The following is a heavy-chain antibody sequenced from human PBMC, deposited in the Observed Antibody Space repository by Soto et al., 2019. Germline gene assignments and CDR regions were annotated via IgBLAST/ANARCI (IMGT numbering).Heavy chain of an antibody. V-gene: IGHV1-18*01. CDR1: GYTFTSYG. Sequence: GASVKVSCKASGYTFTSYGINWVRQAPGQGLEWMGWISGYNGNTKYAQKFQGRVTMTTDTSTSTAYMELRSLRSDDTALYYCARDGIAARPTPDYWGQGTLVTVSS. D-gene: IGHD6-6*01. CDR3: ARDGIAARPTPDY. J-gene: IGHJ4*02. CDR2: ISGYNGNT.